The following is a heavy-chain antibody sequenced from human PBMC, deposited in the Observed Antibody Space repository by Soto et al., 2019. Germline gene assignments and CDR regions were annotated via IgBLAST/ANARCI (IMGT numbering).Heavy chain of an antibody. CDR1: GYTFTSCY. CDR3: ARDRYFDPFDY. D-gene: IGHD3-9*01. Sequence: GASVKVSCKASGYTFTSCYIHWVRQAPGQGLEWTGIINPSGGAPSYAQKFQGRVTMTSDTSTSTVYIELSSLRSEDTAVYYCARDRYFDPFDYWGQGTLVTVSS. J-gene: IGHJ4*02. V-gene: IGHV1-46*03. CDR2: INPSGGAP.